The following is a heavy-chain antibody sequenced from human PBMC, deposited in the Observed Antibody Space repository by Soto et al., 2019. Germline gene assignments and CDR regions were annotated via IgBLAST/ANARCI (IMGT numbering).Heavy chain of an antibody. J-gene: IGHJ6*01. CDR1: GFTFSSYG. CDR2: ISYDGSNK. CDR3: AKDEYVLRFLEWSTGGMDV. Sequence: QVQLVESGGGVVQPGRSLRLSCAASGFTFSSYGMHWVRQAPGKGLEWVAVISYDGSNKYYADSVKGRFTISRDNSKNTLYLQMNSLRAEDTAVYYCAKDEYVLRFLEWSTGGMDVW. D-gene: IGHD3-3*01. V-gene: IGHV3-30*18.